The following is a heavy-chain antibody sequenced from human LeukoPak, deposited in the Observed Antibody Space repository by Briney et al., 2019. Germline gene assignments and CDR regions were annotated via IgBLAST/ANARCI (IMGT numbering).Heavy chain of an antibody. CDR1: GGSFSSGSYY. CDR2: FYYSGST. Sequence: SETLSLTCTVSGGSFSSGSYYWSWIPQPPGKGLEWIGYFYYSGSTNYNPSLKSRVTISVDTSKNQFSLKLSSVTAAATAVYYCARVRGIAAAGREIDYWGQGTLVTVSS. V-gene: IGHV4-61*01. CDR3: ARVRGIAAAGREIDY. J-gene: IGHJ4*02. D-gene: IGHD6-13*01.